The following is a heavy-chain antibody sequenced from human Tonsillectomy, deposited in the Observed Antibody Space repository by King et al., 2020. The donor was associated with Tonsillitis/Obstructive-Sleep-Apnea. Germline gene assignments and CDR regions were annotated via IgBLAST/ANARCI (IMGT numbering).Heavy chain of an antibody. V-gene: IGHV4-59*01. CDR2: IDYSGST. Sequence: VQLQESGPGLVKPSENLSLTCTVSGGSISSYYWSWIRQPPGKGLEWIGYIDYSGSTNHNPSLKSRVTISVDTSKNEFSLKLSSVTAADTAVYYCAREGAVMNAFDIWGHGTMVTVSS. CDR1: GGSISSYY. J-gene: IGHJ3*02. D-gene: IGHD2-8*01. CDR3: AREGAVMNAFDI.